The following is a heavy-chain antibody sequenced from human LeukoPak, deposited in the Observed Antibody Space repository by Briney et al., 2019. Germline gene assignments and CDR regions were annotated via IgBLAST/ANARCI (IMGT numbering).Heavy chain of an antibody. CDR3: ARGGGSGSYYKHNWFDP. D-gene: IGHD3-10*01. V-gene: IGHV1-8*01. J-gene: IGHJ5*02. CDR2: MSPNSGNT. CDR1: GYTFISYD. Sequence: GASVKVSCKASGYTFISYDINWVRPATGQGLEWMGWMSPNSGNTGYAQEFQGRVTMTRNTSISTAYMELSSLRSEDTAVYYCARGGGSGSYYKHNWFDPWGQGTLVTGSS.